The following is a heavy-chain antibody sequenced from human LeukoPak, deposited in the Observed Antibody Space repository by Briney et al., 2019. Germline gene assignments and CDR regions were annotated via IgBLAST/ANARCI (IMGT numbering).Heavy chain of an antibody. CDR3: GKPLWGGFDY. Sequence: GGSLRLSCAASGFTFSNYAMTWVRQAPGKGLECVSDISGSGGTTYYADSVKGRFTISRDNSKNTLYLQKNSLTAEDTAVYYCGKPLWGGFDYWGQGSLATVSS. V-gene: IGHV3-23*01. D-gene: IGHD3-16*01. J-gene: IGHJ4*02. CDR2: ISGSGGTT. CDR1: GFTFSNYA.